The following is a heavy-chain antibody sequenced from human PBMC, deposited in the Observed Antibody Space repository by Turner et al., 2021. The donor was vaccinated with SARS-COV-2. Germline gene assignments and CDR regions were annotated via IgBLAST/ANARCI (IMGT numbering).Heavy chain of an antibody. CDR1: GFTFSSFS. J-gene: IGHJ6*02. Sequence: EVQLVESGGGLVQPGGSLRLSCAASGFTFSSFSMNWVRPAQGKGLEWVSYISSSSSTIDYADSVKGRFTISRDNAKNSLYLQMNSLRDEDTAVYYCAGDQGEGDTPMVTYYYGMDVWGQGTTVTVSS. CDR2: ISSSSSTI. V-gene: IGHV3-48*02. CDR3: AGDQGEGDTPMVTYYYGMDV. D-gene: IGHD5-18*01.